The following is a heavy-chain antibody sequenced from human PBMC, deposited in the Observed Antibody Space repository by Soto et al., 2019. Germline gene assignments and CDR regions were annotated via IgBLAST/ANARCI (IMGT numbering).Heavy chain of an antibody. V-gene: IGHV4-31*03. D-gene: IGHD4-4*01. Sequence: QVQLQESGPGLVKPSQTLSLTCTVSGGSISSGGYYWSWIRQHPGKGLERIGYIYYSGSTYYNPSLMSRVTTSVETSKNQFSLKLSSVTAADTAVYYCARDRDYSNYPTDWGQGTLVTVSS. CDR3: ARDRDYSNYPTD. CDR1: GGSISSGGYY. CDR2: IYYSGST. J-gene: IGHJ4*02.